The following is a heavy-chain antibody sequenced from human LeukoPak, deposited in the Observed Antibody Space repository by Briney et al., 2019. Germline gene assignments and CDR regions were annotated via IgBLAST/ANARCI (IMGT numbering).Heavy chain of an antibody. D-gene: IGHD2-15*01. J-gene: IGHJ3*02. CDR1: GFTFGDYA. CDR2: IRSKAYGGST. Sequence: GGSLRLSCTASGFTFGDYAMSWFRQAPGKGLEWVGFIRSKAYGGSTEYAASVKGRFTISRDASKSIAYLQMNSLKTEDTVVYYCTRAIVVVVAATRAFDIWGQGTMVTVSS. CDR3: TRAIVVVVAATRAFDI. V-gene: IGHV3-49*03.